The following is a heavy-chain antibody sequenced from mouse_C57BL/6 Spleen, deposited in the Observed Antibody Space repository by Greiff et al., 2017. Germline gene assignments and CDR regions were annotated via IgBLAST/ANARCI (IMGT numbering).Heavy chain of an antibody. V-gene: IGHV5-17*01. D-gene: IGHD1-1*01. CDR1: GFTFSDYG. J-gene: IGHJ2*01. Sequence: EVKLQESGGGLVKPGGSLKLSCAASGFTFSDYGMHWVRQAPEKGLEWVAYISRGSSTIYYADTVTGRFTISRDNAKNTLFLQMTSLRSEDTAMYYCAREGPYYGSSFDYWGQGTTLTVSS. CDR2: ISRGSSTI. CDR3: AREGPYYGSSFDY.